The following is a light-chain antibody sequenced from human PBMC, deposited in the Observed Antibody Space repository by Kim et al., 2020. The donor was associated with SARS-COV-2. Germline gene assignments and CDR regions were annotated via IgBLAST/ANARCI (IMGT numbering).Light chain of an antibody. V-gene: IGLV2-11*01. CDR2: DVS. Sequence: QSALTQPRSVSGSPGQSVTISCTGTSSDVGGYNYVSWYQQHPGKAPKLMIYDVSKRPSGVPDRLSGSKSGNTASLTISGLQAEDEADYYCCSYAGSYTPNWVFGGGTQLTVL. CDR3: CSYAGSYTPNWV. CDR1: SSDVGGYNY. J-gene: IGLJ3*02.